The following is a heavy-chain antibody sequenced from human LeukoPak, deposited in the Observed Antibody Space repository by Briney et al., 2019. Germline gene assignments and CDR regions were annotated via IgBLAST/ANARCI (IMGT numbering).Heavy chain of an antibody. CDR2: ISNVGTTT. V-gene: IGHV3-23*05. CDR3: AKRSRRPRGQPEIDF. Sequence: PGGSLRLSCAVSGFMFHAYGMTWVRQSSGKGLEWVAAISNVGTTTHYADSVKGRFTISRDNSKKTLDLQMDGLRVEDTALYYCAKRSRRPRGQPEIDFWGQGILVTVSS. CDR1: GFMFHAYG. J-gene: IGHJ4*02. D-gene: IGHD1-14*01.